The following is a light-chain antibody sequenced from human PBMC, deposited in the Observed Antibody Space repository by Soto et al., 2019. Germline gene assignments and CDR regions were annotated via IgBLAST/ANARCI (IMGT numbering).Light chain of an antibody. Sequence: DIQMTQPPSTLSATAGDRVTITCRASQSISAWLAWFQQKPGKAPKLLIYDASNLESGVPSRFSGSGSGTEFTLTISSLQPDDFATYYCQHYNSYSEAFGQGTKVDI. J-gene: IGKJ1*01. CDR2: DAS. CDR1: QSISAW. V-gene: IGKV1-5*01. CDR3: QHYNSYSEA.